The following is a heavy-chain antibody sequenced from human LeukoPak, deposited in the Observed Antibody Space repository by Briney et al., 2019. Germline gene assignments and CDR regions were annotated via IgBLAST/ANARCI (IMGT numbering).Heavy chain of an antibody. V-gene: IGHV3-23*01. D-gene: IGHD3-10*01. CDR3: AKVWAHDGSGNPYWHFDL. CDR1: GFTFSSYA. Sequence: GGTLRLSCSASGFTFSSYAMSWVRQAPGRGLEWVSAIRASGGTAYYADSVKGRFTISGDNSKNTLYLQMNSLRAEDTAVYYCAKVWAHDGSGNPYWHFDLWGRGTLVTVSS. CDR2: IRASGGTA. J-gene: IGHJ2*01.